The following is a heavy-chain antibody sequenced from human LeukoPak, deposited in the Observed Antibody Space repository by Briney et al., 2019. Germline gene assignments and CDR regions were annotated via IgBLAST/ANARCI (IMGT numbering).Heavy chain of an antibody. CDR3: ARASFGGDSPFDY. CDR1: GFTFSSYW. CDR2: IKQDGSEK. Sequence: GGSLRLSCAASGFTFSSYWMSWVRQAPGKGLERVANIKQDGSEKYYVDPVRGRFTVSRDNTKNSLYLQMNSLRAEDTAIYYCARASFGGDSPFDYWGQGTLVTVSS. V-gene: IGHV3-7*03. J-gene: IGHJ4*02. D-gene: IGHD4-23*01.